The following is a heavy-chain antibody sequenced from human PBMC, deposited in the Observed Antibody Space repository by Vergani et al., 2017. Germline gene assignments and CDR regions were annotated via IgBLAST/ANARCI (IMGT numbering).Heavy chain of an antibody. CDR3: ARDLIENDTNDQSGY. Sequence: QVQLVQSGAEVKKPGASVKVSCKASGYTFSTYGISWVRQAPGQGLEWMGWISAYNGNTNYPEKFQGRLTMTTDTSTRTAYMELRRLRSDDTAVYYCARDLIENDTNDQSGYWGPGTLVTVSS. CDR1: GYTFSTYG. CDR2: ISAYNGNT. J-gene: IGHJ1*01. D-gene: IGHD2-8*01. V-gene: IGHV1-18*01.